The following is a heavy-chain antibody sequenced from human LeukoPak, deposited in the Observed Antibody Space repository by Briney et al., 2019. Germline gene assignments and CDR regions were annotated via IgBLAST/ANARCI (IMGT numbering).Heavy chain of an antibody. D-gene: IGHD3-22*01. V-gene: IGHV1-2*06. CDR1: GYTFTGYY. J-gene: IGHJ4*02. CDR3: ARSLRYYYDSSGYSGYFGY. CDR2: INPNSGGT. Sequence: ASVKVSCKASGYTFTGYYMHWARQAPGQGLEWMGRINPNSGGTNYAQKFQGRVTMTRDTSISTAYMELSRLRSDDTAVYYCARSLRYYYDSSGYSGYFGYWGQGTLVTVSS.